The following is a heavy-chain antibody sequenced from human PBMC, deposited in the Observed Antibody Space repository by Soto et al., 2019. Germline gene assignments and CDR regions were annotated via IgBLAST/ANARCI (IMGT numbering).Heavy chain of an antibody. J-gene: IGHJ4*02. CDR3: AKALAAAGTCLDY. CDR2: ISYDGSNK. Sequence: GGSLRLSCAASGFTFSSYGMHWVRQAPGKGLEWVAVISYDGSNKYYADSVKGRFTISRDNSKNTLYLQMNSLRAEDTAVYYCAKALAAAGTCLDYWGQGTLVTVSS. V-gene: IGHV3-30*18. CDR1: GFTFSSYG. D-gene: IGHD6-13*01.